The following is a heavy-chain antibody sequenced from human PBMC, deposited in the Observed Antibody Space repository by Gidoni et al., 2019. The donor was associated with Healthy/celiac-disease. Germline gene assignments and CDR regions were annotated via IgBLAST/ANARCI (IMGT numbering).Heavy chain of an antibody. CDR1: GGSFSGYY. V-gene: IGHV4-34*01. D-gene: IGHD6-13*01. Sequence: QVQLQQCGAGLLKPSETLSLTCAVYGGSFSGYYWSWIRQPPGKGLEWIGEINHSGSTNYNPSLKSRVTISVDTSKNQFSLKLSSVTAADTAVYYCARNARRLKQLVYDFWGQGTLVTVSS. J-gene: IGHJ4*02. CDR2: INHSGST. CDR3: ARNARRLKQLVYDF.